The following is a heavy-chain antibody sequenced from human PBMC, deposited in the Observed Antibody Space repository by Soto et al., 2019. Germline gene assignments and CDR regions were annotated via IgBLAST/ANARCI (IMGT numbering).Heavy chain of an antibody. CDR3: ARVGREPYKYGPGATDY. J-gene: IGHJ4*02. CDR1: GFSFIDYY. D-gene: IGHD1-1*01. Sequence: RGSLRLSCAASGFSFIDYYIIFIRHSPLKWLEWASYTSSSSSYTKYAASVKSRLTISKDNAKNPLSLKMNSLNAEDTAVYYCARVGREPYKYGPGATDYWGQGTLVTVSS. V-gene: IGHV3-11*06. CDR2: TSSSSSYT.